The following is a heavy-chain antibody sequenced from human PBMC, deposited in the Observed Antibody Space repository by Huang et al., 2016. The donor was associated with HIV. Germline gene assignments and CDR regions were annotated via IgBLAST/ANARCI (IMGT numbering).Heavy chain of an antibody. V-gene: IGHV4-4*07. CDR3: AREDRNAFDI. CDR1: GVSTRTDF. CDR2: VQQSGDT. J-gene: IGHJ3*02. Sequence: QVHLQESGPGLVKPSETLSLICTVAGVSTRTDFWSWIRPPAGKGPECIAGVQQSGDTKCNPSRGSRGTRSVYTSKNQLSRRLTSVTAADTAVYYCAREDRNAFDIWGQGIMVIVSS.